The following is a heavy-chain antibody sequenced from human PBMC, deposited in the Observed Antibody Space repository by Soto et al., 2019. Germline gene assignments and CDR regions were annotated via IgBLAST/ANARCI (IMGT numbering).Heavy chain of an antibody. V-gene: IGHV3-33*01. D-gene: IGHD2-21*02. J-gene: IGHJ4*02. CDR1: GFTFSSYG. CDR3: AREGKGKYGDDRGGLGC. CDR2: IYYDGSNK. Sequence: QEQLVESGGGVVQPGTSLRLSCAASGFTFSSYGMHWVRQAPGKGLEWVTGIYYDGSNKFYADFVKGRFTISRDNSKNTEYLQMNSLRAEDTAVYFCAREGKGKYGDDRGGLGCSGQGTLVTVSS.